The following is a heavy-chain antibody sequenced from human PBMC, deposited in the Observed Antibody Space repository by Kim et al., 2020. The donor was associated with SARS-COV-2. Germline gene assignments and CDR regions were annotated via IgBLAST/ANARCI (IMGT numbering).Heavy chain of an antibody. Sequence: ASVKVSCKASGYTFTSYAMHWVRQAPGQRLEWMGWINAGNGNTKYSQKFQGRVTITRDTSASTAYMELSSLRSEDTAVYYCARDGRLVPRLFDYWGQGTLVTVSS. CDR1: GYTFTSYA. CDR3: ARDGRLVPRLFDY. J-gene: IGHJ4*02. CDR2: INAGNGNT. D-gene: IGHD6-19*01. V-gene: IGHV1-3*01.